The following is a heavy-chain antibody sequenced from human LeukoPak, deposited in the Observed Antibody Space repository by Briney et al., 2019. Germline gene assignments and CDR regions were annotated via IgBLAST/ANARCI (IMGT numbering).Heavy chain of an antibody. D-gene: IGHD3-22*01. CDR1: GFTFSSYW. CDR3: ARGPNYYDSSGYYVFFDY. CDR2: IKQDGSEK. Sequence: PGGSLRLSCAASGFTFSSYWMTWVRQAPGKGLEWVANIKQDGSEKYYVDSVKGRFTISRDNAKNSLYLQMNSLRAEDTAVYYCARGPNYYDSSGYYVFFDYWGQGTLVTVSS. J-gene: IGHJ4*02. V-gene: IGHV3-7*01.